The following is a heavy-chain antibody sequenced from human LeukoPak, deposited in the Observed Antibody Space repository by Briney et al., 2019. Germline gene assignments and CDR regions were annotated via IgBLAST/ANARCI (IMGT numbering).Heavy chain of an antibody. CDR2: INPNSGGT. J-gene: IGHJ4*02. Sequence: ASVKVSCSASGYTFTGYYMHWVRQAPGQGLEWMGWINPNSGGTNYAQKFQGRVTMTRDTSISTAYMELSRLRSDDTAVYYCARDIVVVPAAIEEVDYWGQGTLVTVSS. CDR1: GYTFTGYY. CDR3: ARDIVVVPAAIEEVDY. D-gene: IGHD2-2*02. V-gene: IGHV1-2*02.